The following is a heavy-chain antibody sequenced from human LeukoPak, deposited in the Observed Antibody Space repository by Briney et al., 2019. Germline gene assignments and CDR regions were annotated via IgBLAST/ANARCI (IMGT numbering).Heavy chain of an antibody. CDR2: IYYSGST. V-gene: IGHV4-59*01. CDR1: GGSISSYY. Sequence: PSETLSLTCTVSGGSISSYYWSWIRQPPGKGLEWIGYIYYSGSTNYNPSLKSRVTISVDTSKNQFSLKLSSVTAADTAVYYCARVRSSSLNYYFDYWGQGTLVTVFS. D-gene: IGHD6-6*01. CDR3: ARVRSSSLNYYFDY. J-gene: IGHJ4*02.